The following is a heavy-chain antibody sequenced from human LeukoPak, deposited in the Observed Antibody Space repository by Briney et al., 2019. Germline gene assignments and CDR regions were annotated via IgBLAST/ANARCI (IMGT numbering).Heavy chain of an antibody. J-gene: IGHJ2*01. CDR1: GGSISSGGYS. Sequence: SETLSLTCAVSGGSISSGGYSWSWLRQPPGTGLEWVGYIYHSGSTYYNPSLKSRVTISVDRSKNQFSLKLSSVTAADTAVYYCARAGITIPWYFDLWGRGTLVTVSS. D-gene: IGHD2-21*01. CDR2: IYHSGST. CDR3: ARAGITIPWYFDL. V-gene: IGHV4-30-2*01.